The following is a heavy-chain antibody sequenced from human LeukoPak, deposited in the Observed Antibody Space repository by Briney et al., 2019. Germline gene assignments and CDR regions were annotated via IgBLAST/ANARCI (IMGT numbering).Heavy chain of an antibody. Sequence: ASVKVSCKASGYTFTSYDINWVRQATGQGLEWMGWMNPNSGNTGYAQKFQGRVTITRNTSISTAYMELSSLRSEDTALYYCARVSSSSWYPHGAFDIWGQGTMVTVSS. J-gene: IGHJ3*02. V-gene: IGHV1-8*03. CDR2: MNPNSGNT. D-gene: IGHD6-13*01. CDR3: ARVSSSSWYPHGAFDI. CDR1: GYTFTSYD.